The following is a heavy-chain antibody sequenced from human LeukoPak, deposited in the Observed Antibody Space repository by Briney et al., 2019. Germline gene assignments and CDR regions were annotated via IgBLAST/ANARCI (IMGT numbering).Heavy chain of an antibody. Sequence: SETLSLTCSVSGVSVTNYYWSWVRQPAGKRLEWIGRNYPTGDTIYNPSLKSRVTMSVDMSKNHLSLQLTSVTAGDAAVYYCARDLTARGSFDYWGQGILVSVSS. D-gene: IGHD3-16*01. J-gene: IGHJ4*02. CDR2: NYPTGDT. V-gene: IGHV4-4*07. CDR1: GVSVTNYY. CDR3: ARDLTARGSFDY.